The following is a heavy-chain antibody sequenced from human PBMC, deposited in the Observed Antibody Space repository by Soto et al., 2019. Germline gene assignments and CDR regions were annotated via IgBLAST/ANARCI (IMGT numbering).Heavy chain of an antibody. V-gene: IGHV5-51*01. CDR2: IYPSDSDT. CDR3: ARHGFYGDYSSNYFDP. CDR1: GYSFTNYW. Sequence: GESLKISCKGSGYSFTNYWIAWVRQMPGKGLEYIGIIYPSDSDTRYSPSFQGQVTISADKSISTAYLQWSSLKASDTAIYYCARHGFYGDYSSNYFDPWGQGTLVTVSS. J-gene: IGHJ5*02. D-gene: IGHD4-17*01.